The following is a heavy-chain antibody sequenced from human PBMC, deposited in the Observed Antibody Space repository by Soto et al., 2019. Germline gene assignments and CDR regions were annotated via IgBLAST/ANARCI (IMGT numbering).Heavy chain of an antibody. V-gene: IGHV3-30-3*01. CDR1: GFTFSSYA. CDR3: ARGALDYYDSSGYYYLGY. Sequence: QVQLVESGGGVVQPGRSLRLSYAASGFTFSSYAMHWVRQAPGKGLEWVAVISYDGSNKYYADSVKGRFTISRDNSKNTLYLQMNSLRAEDTAVYYCARGALDYYDSSGYYYLGYWGQGTLVTVSS. D-gene: IGHD3-22*01. J-gene: IGHJ4*02. CDR2: ISYDGSNK.